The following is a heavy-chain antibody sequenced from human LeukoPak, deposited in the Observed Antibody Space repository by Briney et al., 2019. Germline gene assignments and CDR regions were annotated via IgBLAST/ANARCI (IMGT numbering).Heavy chain of an antibody. J-gene: IGHJ4*02. CDR1: GFTFSSYA. CDR2: ISGSGGST. CDR3: ANQVLRFLEWLPLGY. V-gene: IGHV3-23*01. Sequence: PGGSLRLSCAAAGFTFSSYAMSWSRQAPGKGLEWVSAISGSGGSTYYADSVKGRFTISRDNSKNTLYLQMNSLRAEDTAVYYCANQVLRFLEWLPLGYWGQGTLVTVSS. D-gene: IGHD3-3*01.